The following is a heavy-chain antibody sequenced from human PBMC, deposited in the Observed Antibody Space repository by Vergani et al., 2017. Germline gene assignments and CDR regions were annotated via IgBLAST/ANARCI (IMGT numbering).Heavy chain of an antibody. CDR2: IYYRGST. CDR3: ARDDITIFGVVHRGYYDMDV. CDR1: GGSISSSRYY. V-gene: IGHV4-39*07. Sequence: QLQLQESGPGLVKPSETLSLTCTVSGGSISSSRYYWGWIRQPXGKGLEWIGSIYYRGSTYYNPSLKSRVTIAVDTSKNQFSLKRSSVTAADTSVYYCARDDITIFGVVHRGYYDMDVWGKGTTVTVSS. D-gene: IGHD3-3*01. J-gene: IGHJ6*03.